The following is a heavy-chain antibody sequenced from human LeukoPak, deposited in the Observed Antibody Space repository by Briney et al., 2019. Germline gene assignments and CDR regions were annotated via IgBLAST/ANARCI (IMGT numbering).Heavy chain of an antibody. J-gene: IGHJ5*02. V-gene: IGHV1-2*02. CDR3: ARVNAGGYWFDP. D-gene: IGHD3-10*01. CDR1: VYTFTDYF. CDR2: IDPNRGGT. Sequence: AAVKVSCKASVYTFTDYFMHGVRQAPGQGREWMGWIDPNRGGTNYAQKFQGRVPLTRDTSISTAYMELSRLRSDDTAVYYCARVNAGGYWFDPWGQGTLVTVSS.